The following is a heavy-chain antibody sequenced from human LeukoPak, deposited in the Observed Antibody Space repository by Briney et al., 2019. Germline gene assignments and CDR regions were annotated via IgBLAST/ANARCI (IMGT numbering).Heavy chain of an antibody. CDR2: TYTSGTT. J-gene: IGHJ4*02. CDR3: ATYSGSRVIDY. Sequence: SETLSLTCSVSGGFIRDYHWTWFRQPAGKGLEWIGRTYTSGTTNYDASLNGRASISGDTSMNQFSLTLTSVTAADTAVYFCATYSGSRVIDYWGQGILVIVSS. D-gene: IGHD5-12*01. V-gene: IGHV4-4*07. CDR1: GGFIRDYH.